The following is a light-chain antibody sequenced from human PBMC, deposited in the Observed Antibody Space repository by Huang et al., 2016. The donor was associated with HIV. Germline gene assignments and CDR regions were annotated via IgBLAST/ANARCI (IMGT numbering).Light chain of an antibody. V-gene: IGKV1-12*01. Sequence: DIQMTQSPSSVSASEGDTVTITCRASQDISIWLAWYQQKPREAPTLLIHSASILVSGVPSRFSCSGSGTNFSLTINGLRPDDFATYYCLQADISPLSFGQGTRLDIQ. CDR2: SAS. J-gene: IGKJ5*01. CDR1: QDISIW. CDR3: LQADISPLS.